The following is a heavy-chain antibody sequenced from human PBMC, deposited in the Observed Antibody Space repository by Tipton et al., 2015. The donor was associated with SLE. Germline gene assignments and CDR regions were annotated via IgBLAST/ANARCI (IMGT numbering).Heavy chain of an antibody. D-gene: IGHD2-21*01. CDR2: IYHSGST. CDR3: ARHSLWHYFDY. V-gene: IGHV4-38-2*02. CDR1: GYSISSGYY. J-gene: IGHJ4*02. Sequence: TLSLTCTVSGYSISSGYYWGWNRQPPGKGLEWIGSIYHSGSTYYNPSLKSRVTISVDTSKNQFSLKLSSVTAADTAVYYCARHSLWHYFDYWGQGTLVTVSS.